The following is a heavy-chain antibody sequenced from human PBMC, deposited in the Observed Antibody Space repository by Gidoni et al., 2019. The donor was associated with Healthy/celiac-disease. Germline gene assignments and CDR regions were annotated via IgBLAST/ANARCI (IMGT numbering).Heavy chain of an antibody. V-gene: IGHV3-53*01. D-gene: IGHD6-13*01. J-gene: IGHJ3*02. CDR1: GFTVSSNY. CDR2: IYSGGST. CDR3: ARDLRGGSWYVNDAFDI. Sequence: EVQLVESGGGLIQPGGSLRLSCAASGFTVSSNYMSWVRQAPGKGLEWVSVIYSGGSTYYADSVKGRFTISRDNSKNTLYLQMNSLRAEDTAVYYCARDLRGGSWYVNDAFDIWGQGTMVTVSS.